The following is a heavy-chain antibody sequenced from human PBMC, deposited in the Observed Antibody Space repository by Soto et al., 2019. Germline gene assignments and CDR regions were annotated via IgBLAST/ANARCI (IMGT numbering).Heavy chain of an antibody. D-gene: IGHD3-10*01. CDR3: PHTPPEVLWFRESYYFDY. CDR1: GFSLSTSGVG. J-gene: IGHJ4*02. CDR2: IYWDDDK. V-gene: IGHV2-5*02. Sequence: QITLKESGPPLVKPTQTLTLTCTFSGFSLSTSGVGVGWIRQPPGKALEWLALIYWDDDKRYSPSLKSRLTITNDTSKNQVVLTMTSMDPVHTATYYCPHTPPEVLWFRESYYFDYWGQGTLVTVSS.